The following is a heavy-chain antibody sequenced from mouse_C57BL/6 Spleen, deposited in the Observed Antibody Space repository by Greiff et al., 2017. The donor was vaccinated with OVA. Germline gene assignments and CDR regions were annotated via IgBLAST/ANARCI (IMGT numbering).Heavy chain of an antibody. D-gene: IGHD2-5*01. CDR1: GYAFSSSW. Sequence: VQLQQSGPELVKPGASVKISCKASGYAFSSSWMNWVKQRPGKGLEWIGRIYPGDGDTNYNGKFKGKATLTADKSSSTAYMQLSSLTSEDSAVYVCARRDYYSNYDAMDYWGQGTSVTVSS. CDR3: ARRDYYSNYDAMDY. J-gene: IGHJ4*01. CDR2: IYPGDGDT. V-gene: IGHV1-82*01.